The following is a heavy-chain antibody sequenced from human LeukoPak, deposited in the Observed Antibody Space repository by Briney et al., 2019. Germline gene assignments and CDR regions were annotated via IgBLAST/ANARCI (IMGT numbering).Heavy chain of an antibody. CDR3: TRGCVQLYF. CDR2: MKKDGSSI. J-gene: IGHJ4*02. Sequence: PGGPLRLFCAAFGFNLRNSWMRWVRQAPGKGRAWVANMKKDGSSILHLPSVKGRFTISRDNPKYSLYLHLNSLRAEDTAVYYCTRGCVQLYFWVQGTLVTVS. V-gene: IGHV3-7*01. D-gene: IGHD1-1*01. CDR1: GFNLRNSW.